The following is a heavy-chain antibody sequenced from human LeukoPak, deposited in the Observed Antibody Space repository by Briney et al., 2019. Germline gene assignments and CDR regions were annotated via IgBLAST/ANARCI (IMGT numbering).Heavy chain of an antibody. D-gene: IGHD2-15*01. Sequence: GASVKVSRKASGDTFITYTFSWVRQAPGQGLEWMGRVIPSLDVSNYAEKFQGRVTINADKSSSTTYMELTSLRSEDTAMYYCARDHCSRGSCLGGHWGQGTLVTVSS. CDR3: ARDHCSRGSCLGGH. J-gene: IGHJ4*02. CDR2: VIPSLDVS. V-gene: IGHV1-69*04. CDR1: GDTFITYT.